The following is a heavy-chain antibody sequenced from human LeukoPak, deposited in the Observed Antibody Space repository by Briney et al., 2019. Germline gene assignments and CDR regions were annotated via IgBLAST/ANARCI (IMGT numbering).Heavy chain of an antibody. CDR1: GGSISSSSYY. J-gene: IGHJ4*02. Sequence: PSETLSLTCTVSGGSISSSSYYWGWIRRPPGKGLEWIGSIYYSGSTYYNPSLKSRVTISVDTSKNQFSLKLSSVTAADTAVYYCARDAGGNYFDYWGQGTLVTVSS. D-gene: IGHD1-26*01. V-gene: IGHV4-39*02. CDR3: ARDAGGNYFDY. CDR2: IYYSGST.